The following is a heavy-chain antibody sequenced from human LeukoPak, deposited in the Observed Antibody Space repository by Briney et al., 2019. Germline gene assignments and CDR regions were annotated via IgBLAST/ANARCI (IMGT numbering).Heavy chain of an antibody. D-gene: IGHD5-18*01. CDR1: GNTFTSYF. Sequence: ASVKVSCTASGNTFTSYFLHWVRQAPGQGLEWMGIINPSGGATTYAQKFQGRVTMTRDTSTSTVYMEMSSLRSEDTAVYYCARGGRGYSYGFDNWGQGTLVTVSS. V-gene: IGHV1-46*01. J-gene: IGHJ4*02. CDR2: INPSGGAT. CDR3: ARGGRGYSYGFDN.